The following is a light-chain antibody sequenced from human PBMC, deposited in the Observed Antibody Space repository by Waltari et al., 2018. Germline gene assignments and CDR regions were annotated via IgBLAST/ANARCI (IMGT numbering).Light chain of an antibody. J-gene: IGKJ1*01. CDR1: KSVNRN. V-gene: IGKV3-15*01. Sequence: EVVMTQSPAILSVSPGERATLSCRASKSVNRNLAWYQQKPGQPPRLLIFGASTRATGIPARFSGSGSGTDFTLTISSVQSEDSAVYSCQQFDDWPLTFGQGTKVEIK. CDR3: QQFDDWPLT. CDR2: GAS.